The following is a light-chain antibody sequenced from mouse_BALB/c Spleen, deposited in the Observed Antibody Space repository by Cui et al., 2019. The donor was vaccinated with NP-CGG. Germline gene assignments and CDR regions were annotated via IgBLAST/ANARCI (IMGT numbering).Light chain of an antibody. Sequence: QAFVTQESDLTTSPGETVTLTCRSSTGAVTTSNYANWVQEKPDHLFTGLIGGTNNRVPGVPARFSGSLIGDKAALTITGAQTEDEAIYFCALWYSNHWVFGGGTKLTVL. J-gene: IGLJ1*01. V-gene: IGLV1*01. CDR3: ALWYSNHWV. CDR2: GTN. CDR1: TGAVTTSNY.